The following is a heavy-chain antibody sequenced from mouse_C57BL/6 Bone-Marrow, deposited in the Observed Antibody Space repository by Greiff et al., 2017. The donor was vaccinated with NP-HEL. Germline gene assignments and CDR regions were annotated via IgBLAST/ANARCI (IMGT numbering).Heavy chain of an antibody. CDR3: ASIYYGNYPWFAY. Sequence: VKLVEPGPELVKPGASVKISCKASGYAFSSSWMNWVKQRPGKGLEWIGRIYPGDGDTNYNGKFKGKATLTADKSSSTAYMQLSSLTSEDSAVYFCASIYYGNYPWFAYWGQGTLVTVSA. CDR2: IYPGDGDT. J-gene: IGHJ3*01. D-gene: IGHD2-1*01. CDR1: GYAFSSSW. V-gene: IGHV1-82*01.